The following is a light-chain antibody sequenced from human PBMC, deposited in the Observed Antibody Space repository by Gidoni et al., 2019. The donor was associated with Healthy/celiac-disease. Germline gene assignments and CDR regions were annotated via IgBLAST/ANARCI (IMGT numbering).Light chain of an antibody. J-gene: IGLJ1*01. Sequence: QSALTQPPSASGSPGQSVTISCTGTSSDVGGYNYVSWYQQHPGKAPKLLIYEVSKRPSGVPDRCSGSKSGNTASLTVSGLQAEDEADYYCSSYAGSNKVFGTGTKVTVL. CDR3: SSYAGSNKV. CDR1: SSDVGGYNY. CDR2: EVS. V-gene: IGLV2-8*01.